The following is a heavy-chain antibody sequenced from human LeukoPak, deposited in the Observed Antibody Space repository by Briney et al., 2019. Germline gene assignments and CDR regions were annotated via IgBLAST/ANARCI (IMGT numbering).Heavy chain of an antibody. D-gene: IGHD4-17*01. V-gene: IGHV5-51*01. J-gene: IGHJ3*02. CDR2: IYPGDSDT. CDR1: GYSFTSYW. Sequence: GESLKISCKGSGYSFTSYWIGWVRQMPGKGLEWMGIIYPGDSDTRYSPSFQGQVTISADKSISTAYLQWSSLKASDTAMYYCASVPTTYTVTTDGAFDIWGQGTMVTVSS. CDR3: ASVPTTYTVTTDGAFDI.